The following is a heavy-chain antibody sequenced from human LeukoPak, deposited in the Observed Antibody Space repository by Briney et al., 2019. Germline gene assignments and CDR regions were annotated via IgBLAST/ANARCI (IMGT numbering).Heavy chain of an antibody. CDR2: ISGSGGST. V-gene: IGHV3-23*01. Sequence: GGSLRLSCAASGFTFSRYALSWVRQAPGKGLEWVSAISGSGGSTYYADSVRGRFTISRDNSKNTLYLQMNSLRAEDTAVYYCANGGVITFDWGQGTLVTVSS. J-gene: IGHJ4*02. CDR3: ANGGVITFD. D-gene: IGHD3-3*01. CDR1: GFTFSRYA.